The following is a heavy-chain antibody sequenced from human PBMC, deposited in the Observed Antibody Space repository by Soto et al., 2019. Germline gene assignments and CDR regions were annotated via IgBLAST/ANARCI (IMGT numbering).Heavy chain of an antibody. CDR3: GKAPNGDYVGAFEI. J-gene: IGHJ3*02. CDR2: ISGRGGST. V-gene: IGHV3-23*01. Sequence: EVQLLESGGGLVQPGRSLRLSCAASGFTFTNYAMTWVRQAPGKGLEWVSSISGRGGSTYYADSVKGRFTISRDNFKNPLSLQMDSLRAEDTAVYFCGKAPNGDYVGAFEIWGQGTMVTVSS. D-gene: IGHD4-17*01. CDR1: GFTFTNYA.